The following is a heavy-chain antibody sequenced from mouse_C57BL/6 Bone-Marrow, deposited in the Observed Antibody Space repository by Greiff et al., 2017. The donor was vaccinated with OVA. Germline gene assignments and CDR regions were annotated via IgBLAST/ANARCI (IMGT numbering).Heavy chain of an antibody. J-gene: IGHJ4*01. Sequence: VQLKESGPGLVKPSQSLSLTCSVTGYSITSGYYWNWIRQFPGNKLEWMGYISYDGSNNYNPSLKNRISITRDPSKNQFFLKLNSVTTEDTATYYCARNAYYSNYDYYAMDYWGQGTSVTVSS. CDR1: GYSITSGYY. V-gene: IGHV3-6*01. CDR3: ARNAYYSNYDYYAMDY. CDR2: ISYDGSN. D-gene: IGHD2-5*01.